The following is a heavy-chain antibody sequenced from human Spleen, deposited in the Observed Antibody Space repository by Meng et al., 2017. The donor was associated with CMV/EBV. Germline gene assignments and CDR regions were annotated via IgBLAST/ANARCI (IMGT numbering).Heavy chain of an antibody. CDR1: GFTVSSDC. J-gene: IGHJ4*02. V-gene: IGHV3-53*01. Sequence: ETLSLTCAASGFTVSSDCMAWVRQAPGKGLEWVSGIYGDGRTYYADFVKGRFTISRDDSKNTVFLQMDSLRAEDSAVYSCASGPFKNWCQGTLVTVSS. CDR3: ASGPFKN. CDR2: IYGDGRT.